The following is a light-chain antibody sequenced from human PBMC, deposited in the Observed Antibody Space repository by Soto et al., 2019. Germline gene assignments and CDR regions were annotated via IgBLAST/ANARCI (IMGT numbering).Light chain of an antibody. V-gene: IGKV2-28*01. J-gene: IGKJ4*01. Sequence: DIVMTQSPLSLPVTPEEPPSISCRSSQSLLHSNGYNYLDWYLQKPGQSPQLLIYLGSNRASGVPDRFSGSGSGTDFTLKISRVEAEDVGVYYCMQALQTPLTFGGGTKVDIK. CDR2: LGS. CDR1: QSLLHSNGYNY. CDR3: MQALQTPLT.